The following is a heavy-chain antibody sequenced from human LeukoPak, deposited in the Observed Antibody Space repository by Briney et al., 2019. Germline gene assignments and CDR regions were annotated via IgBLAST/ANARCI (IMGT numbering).Heavy chain of an antibody. J-gene: IGHJ4*02. CDR2: ISSTSVYI. V-gene: IGHV3-21*04. D-gene: IGHD3-22*01. CDR1: GFTFSTHT. CDR3: SRDAGYYDSSGHDNLLDY. Sequence: GGSPRLSCAASGFTFSTHTMNWVRQAPGKGLEWVSSISSTSVYIYYADSLQGRLTISRDTATNSLYLQMNTLRDQDTPLYYCSRDAGYYDSSGHDNLLDYGGQGTLVTVSS.